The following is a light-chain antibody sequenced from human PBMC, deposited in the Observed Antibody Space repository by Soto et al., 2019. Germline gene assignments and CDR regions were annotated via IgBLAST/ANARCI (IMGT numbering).Light chain of an antibody. J-gene: IGLJ2*01. CDR2: DTS. V-gene: IGLV7-46*01. CDR3: LLCYSRARPYVV. Sequence: QAVVTQEPSLTVSPGGTVTLTCRSRTGAVTSGHYPYWFQQKPGQAPRALIYDTSNKHSWTPARFSGSLLGGKAALTLSGAQPEDEAEYYCLLCYSRARPYVVFGGGTKLTVL. CDR1: TGAVTSGHY.